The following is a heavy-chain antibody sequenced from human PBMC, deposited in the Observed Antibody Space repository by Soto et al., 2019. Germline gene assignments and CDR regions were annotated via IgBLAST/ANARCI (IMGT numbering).Heavy chain of an antibody. D-gene: IGHD2-15*01. CDR2: IGVTGDT. Sequence: GSLRLSCAASGFTFSRYAMTWVRLPPGKGLEWVSSIGVTGDTYYADAVKGRFAISRDNSKDTLSLQMSSLRADDTAIYYCVYSYHFGYWGQGTLVTVSS. V-gene: IGHV3-23*01. CDR3: VYSYHFGY. J-gene: IGHJ4*02. CDR1: GFTFSRYA.